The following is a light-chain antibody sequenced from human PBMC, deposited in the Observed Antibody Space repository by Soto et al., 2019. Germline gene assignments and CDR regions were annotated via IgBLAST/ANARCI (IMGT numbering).Light chain of an antibody. CDR1: QSVSSTY. V-gene: IGKV3-20*01. J-gene: IGKJ2*01. CDR3: QQYGGSPRYT. CDR2: GAS. Sequence: EIVLTQSPGPLSLSPGEKATLSCRASQSVSSTYLAWYQQKPGQAPRLLIYGASSRATGIPDRFSGSGSGTDFTLTISSLGPEDFAVYYCQQYGGSPRYTFGQGTKLEIK.